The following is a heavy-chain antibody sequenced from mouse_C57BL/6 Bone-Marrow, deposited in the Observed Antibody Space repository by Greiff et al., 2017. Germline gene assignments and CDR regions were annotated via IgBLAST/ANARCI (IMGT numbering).Heavy chain of an antibody. CDR2: IYPGGGYT. CDR3: GRRDGRGYFDV. D-gene: IGHD1-2*01. J-gene: IGHJ1*03. V-gene: IGHV1-63*01. Sequence: QVQLQQSGAELVRPGTSVKMSCKASGYTFTNYWIGWAKQRPGHGLEWIGDIYPGGGYTNYNEKFKGKATLTADKSSSTAYMQFSSLTSEDSAIYYCGRRDGRGYFDVWGTGTTVTVSS. CDR1: GYTFTNYW.